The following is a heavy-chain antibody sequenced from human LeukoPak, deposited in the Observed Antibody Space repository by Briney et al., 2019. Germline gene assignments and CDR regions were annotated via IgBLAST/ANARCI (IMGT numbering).Heavy chain of an antibody. D-gene: IGHD3-22*01. CDR1: EGTFSSYA. CDR3: ARAPPPYYYDSSGYYWFDP. CDR2: IIPIFGTA. J-gene: IGHJ5*02. Sequence: GSSVKVSCKASEGTFSSYAISWVRQAPGQGLEWMGGIIPIFGTANYAQKFQGRVTITTDESTSTAYMELSSLRSEDTAVYYCARAPPPYYYDSSGYYWFDPWGQGTLVTVSS. V-gene: IGHV1-69*05.